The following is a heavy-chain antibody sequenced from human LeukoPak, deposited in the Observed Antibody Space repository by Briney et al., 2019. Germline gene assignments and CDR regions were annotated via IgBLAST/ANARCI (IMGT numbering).Heavy chain of an antibody. CDR3: AREPPKSPTQGFDI. V-gene: IGHV4-59*01. CDR2: IYYSGST. CDR1: GFTFSSYA. Sequence: GSLRLSCAASGFTFSSYAMSWIRQPPGKGLEWIGYIYYSGSTNYNPSLKSRVTISVDTSKNQFSLKLSSVTAADTAVYYCAREPPKSPTQGFDIWGQGTMVTVSS. J-gene: IGHJ3*02.